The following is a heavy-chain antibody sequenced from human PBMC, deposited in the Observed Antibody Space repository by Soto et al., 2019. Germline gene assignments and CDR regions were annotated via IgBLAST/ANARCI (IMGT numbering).Heavy chain of an antibody. CDR1: GYTFINYH. J-gene: IGHJ4*02. CDR2: INTYNGMT. CDR3: AKSPRGEMATD. D-gene: IGHD5-12*01. V-gene: IGHV1-18*01. Sequence: QVQLVQSGGEVKKPGASVTVSCKASGYTFINYHITWVRQTPGQGLEWMAWINTYNGMTDYAQRFQGRVTMTRDISTSTAYMELRNLGSDDTAVYFCAKSPRGEMATDWGQGTLFTVSS.